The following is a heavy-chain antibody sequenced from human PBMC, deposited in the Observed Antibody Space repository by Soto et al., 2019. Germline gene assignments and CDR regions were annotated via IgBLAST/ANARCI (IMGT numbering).Heavy chain of an antibody. D-gene: IGHD5-18*01. CDR1: GGSISSGGYS. Sequence: SETLSLTCAVSGGSISSGGYSWSWIRQPPGKGLEWIGYIYHSGSTYYNPSLKSRVTISVDRSKNQFSLKLSSVTAADTAVYYCASLRGYSYGYPYFDYWGQGTLVTV. J-gene: IGHJ4*02. CDR2: IYHSGST. V-gene: IGHV4-30-2*01. CDR3: ASLRGYSYGYPYFDY.